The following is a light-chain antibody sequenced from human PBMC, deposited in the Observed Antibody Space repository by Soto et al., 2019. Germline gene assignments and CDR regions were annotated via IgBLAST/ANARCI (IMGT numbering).Light chain of an antibody. CDR1: QTVRNNY. CDR3: QQYNTYSWT. Sequence: EIVMTQSPGTLSLSPGERATLSCRASQTVRNNYLAWYQQKPGQAPRLLIYDASSRATGIPDRFSGSGSGTEFALTISSLQPDDFATYYCQQYNTYSWTFGPGTKVDNK. J-gene: IGKJ1*01. V-gene: IGKV3-20*01. CDR2: DAS.